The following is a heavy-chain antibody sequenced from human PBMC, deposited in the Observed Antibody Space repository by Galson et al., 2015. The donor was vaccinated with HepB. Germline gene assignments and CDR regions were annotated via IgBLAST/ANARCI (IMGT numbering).Heavy chain of an antibody. V-gene: IGHV6-1*01. CDR3: TNGYYYMDV. J-gene: IGHJ6*03. CDR2: TYYRSKWYN. CDR1: GDSVSSNSAA. Sequence: CAISGDSVSSNSAAWNWIRQSPSRGLEWLGRTYYRSKWYNDYTISVKSRITINPDTSKNQFSLQLNSVTPEDTAVYYCTNGYYYMDVWGKGTTVTVSS. D-gene: IGHD2-8*01.